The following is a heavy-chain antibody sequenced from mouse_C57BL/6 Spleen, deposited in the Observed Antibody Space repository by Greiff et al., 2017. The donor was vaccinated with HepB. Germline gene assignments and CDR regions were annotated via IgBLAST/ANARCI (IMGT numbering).Heavy chain of an antibody. J-gene: IGHJ2*01. Sequence: VQLQQSGPELVKPGASVKISCKASGYAFSSSWMNWVKQRPGKGLEWIGRIYPGDGDTNYNGKFKDKATLTADKSSSTAYMQLSSLTSEDSAVYFCARWGDYWGQGTTLTVSS. CDR3: ARWGDY. V-gene: IGHV1-82*01. CDR2: IYPGDGDT. CDR1: GYAFSSSW.